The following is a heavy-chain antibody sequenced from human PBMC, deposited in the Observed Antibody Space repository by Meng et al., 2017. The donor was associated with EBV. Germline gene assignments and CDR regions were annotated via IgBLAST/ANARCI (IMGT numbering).Heavy chain of an antibody. J-gene: IGHJ4*02. V-gene: IGHV2-5*02. Sequence: QITLKESGTTLVKPTQTLTLTCTFSGFSLSTRGVGVGWIRQPPGKALEWLALIYWDDDKRYSPSLKSRLTITKDTSKNQVVLTMTNIDPVDAATYYCAHIIAARPFDYWGQGTLVTVSS. D-gene: IGHD6-6*01. CDR1: GFSLSTRGVG. CDR2: IYWDDDK. CDR3: AHIIAARPFDY.